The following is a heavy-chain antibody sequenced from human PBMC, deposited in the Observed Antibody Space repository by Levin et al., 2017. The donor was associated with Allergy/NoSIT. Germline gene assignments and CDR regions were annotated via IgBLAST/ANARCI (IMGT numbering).Heavy chain of an antibody. CDR1: GGSISSDNYY. CDR2: IHHSGRA. D-gene: IGHD2-21*01. V-gene: IGHV4-31*03. CDR3: AREIIEVVEGRDGFDI. Sequence: SQTLSLTCTVSGGSISSDNYYWSWIRQHPGKGLEWIGYIHHSGRAFYNPSLKSRVTISVDTSKNQFSLRLYSVTAADTAMYYCAREIIEVVEGRDGFDIWGQGTVVTVSS. J-gene: IGHJ3*02.